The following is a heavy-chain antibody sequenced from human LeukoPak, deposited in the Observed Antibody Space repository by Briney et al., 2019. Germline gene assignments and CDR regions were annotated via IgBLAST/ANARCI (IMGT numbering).Heavy chain of an antibody. V-gene: IGHV4-59*01. Sequence: PSETLSLTCTVSGGSISSYYWSWIRQPPGKGLEWIGYIYYSGSTNYNPSLKSRVTISVDTSKNQFSLKLSSVTAADTAVYYCARMYSSPNWFDPWGQGTLVTVSS. J-gene: IGHJ5*02. CDR3: ARMYSSPNWFDP. CDR1: GGSISSYY. D-gene: IGHD6-13*01. CDR2: IYYSGST.